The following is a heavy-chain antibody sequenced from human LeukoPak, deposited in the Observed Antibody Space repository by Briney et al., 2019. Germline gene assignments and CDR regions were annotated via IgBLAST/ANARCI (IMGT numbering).Heavy chain of an antibody. Sequence: PSETLSLTCTVSGGSISSTSYYWDWIRQPPGKGLEWIGNLWDSGSTHYNPSLKSRVTISVDTSKNQFSLKLSSVTAADTAVYYCARQVRSSGYYYDYWGQGTLVTVSS. J-gene: IGHJ4*02. V-gene: IGHV4-39*01. D-gene: IGHD3-22*01. CDR2: LWDSGST. CDR1: GGSISSTSYY. CDR3: ARQVRSSGYYYDY.